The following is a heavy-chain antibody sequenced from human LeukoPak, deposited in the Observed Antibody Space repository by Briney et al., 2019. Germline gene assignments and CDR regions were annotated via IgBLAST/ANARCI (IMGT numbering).Heavy chain of an antibody. Sequence: GGSLRLSCAASGLTLSSYWMTWVRQAPGTGLEWVANIKLDGSEKYYVNSVKGRFTISRDNAKNSLYLQMNSLRAEDTAVYYCARAPIGRAYAFDFWGQGTMVTVSS. CDR3: ARAPIGRAYAFDF. V-gene: IGHV3-7*01. CDR1: GLTLSSYW. D-gene: IGHD1-26*01. J-gene: IGHJ3*01. CDR2: IKLDGSEK.